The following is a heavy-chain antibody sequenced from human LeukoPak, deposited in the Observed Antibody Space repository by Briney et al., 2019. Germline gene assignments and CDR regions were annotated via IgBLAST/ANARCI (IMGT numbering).Heavy chain of an antibody. J-gene: IGHJ3*02. D-gene: IGHD3-22*01. V-gene: IGHV3-30*04. CDR3: ARDSVYDSSKGAFDI. CDR1: GFTFSSYA. CDR2: ISYDGSNK. Sequence: GRSLRLSCAASGFTFSSYATYWVRQAPGKGLEWVGVISYDGSNKYYADSVKGRFTISRDNSKNTLYVQMSSLRAEDTAVYYCARDSVYDSSKGAFDIWGQGTMVTVSS.